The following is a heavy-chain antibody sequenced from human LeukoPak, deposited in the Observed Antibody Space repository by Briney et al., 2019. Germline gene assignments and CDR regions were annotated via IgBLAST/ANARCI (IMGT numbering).Heavy chain of an antibody. CDR1: GYTFTGYY. CDR2: INPNSGGT. V-gene: IGHV1-2*02. D-gene: IGHD3-22*01. Sequence: ASVMVSCKASGYTFTGYYMHWVRQAPGQGLEWMGWINPNSGGTNYAQKFQGRVTMTRDTSISTAYMELSRLRSDDTAVYYCARLFIKPDSSGPNGTLWGQGTLVTVSS. J-gene: IGHJ4*02. CDR3: ARLFIKPDSSGPNGTL.